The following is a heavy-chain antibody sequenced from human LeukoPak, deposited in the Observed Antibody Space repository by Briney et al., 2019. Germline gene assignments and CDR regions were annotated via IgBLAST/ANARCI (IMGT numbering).Heavy chain of an antibody. CDR1: GFTFSSYN. Sequence: GGSLRLSCAASGFTFSSYNMNWVRQAPGEGLEWVSYISPSSTRIDYAASVRGRFTISRDNAKSSLYLQVNSLRAEDTAVYYCARMNYVSSGWGAPFDDWGQGTLVTVSS. J-gene: IGHJ4*02. CDR2: ISPSSTRI. V-gene: IGHV3-48*04. D-gene: IGHD1-7*01. CDR3: ARMNYVSSGWGAPFDD.